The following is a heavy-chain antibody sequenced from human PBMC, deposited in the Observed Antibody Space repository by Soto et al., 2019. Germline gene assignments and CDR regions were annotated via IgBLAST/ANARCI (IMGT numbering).Heavy chain of an antibody. CDR3: ARGIVVVPAAIRVSWFDP. CDR1: GGSVSSGTYY. CDR2: IYGSGST. V-gene: IGHV4-61*01. D-gene: IGHD2-2*02. J-gene: IGHJ5*02. Sequence: QVQLRESGPGLVKPSETLSLTCTVSGGSVSSGTYYWSWIRQPPGKGLEWIGYIYGSGSTNYNPSLKSRVTISVDTSKHQFSLKLSSVTAADTAVYYCARGIVVVPAAIRVSWFDPWGQGTLVTVSS.